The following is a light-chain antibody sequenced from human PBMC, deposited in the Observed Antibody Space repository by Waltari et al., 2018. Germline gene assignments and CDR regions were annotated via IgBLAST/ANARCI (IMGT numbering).Light chain of an antibody. CDR1: QSVSQW. J-gene: IGKJ4*01. V-gene: IGKV1-5*03. Sequence: DIQMTQFPSTVSASVGDSVTITCRASQSVSQWLAWYQQKPGKAPNLLIYKASTLQNGVASRFSGSGFGTEFTLTINSLQPEDSGTYYCQQYIASATFGGGTAVEI. CDR2: KAS. CDR3: QQYIASAT.